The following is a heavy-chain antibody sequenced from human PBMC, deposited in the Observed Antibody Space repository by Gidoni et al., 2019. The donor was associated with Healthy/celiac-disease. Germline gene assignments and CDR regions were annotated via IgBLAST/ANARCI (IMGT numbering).Heavy chain of an antibody. V-gene: IGHV1-46*01. CDR2: INPRGGST. CDR3: ARVGQQLGRDWFDP. J-gene: IGHJ5*02. D-gene: IGHD6-13*01. CDR1: GYTFTSYY. Sequence: QVQLVQSGAEVKKPGASVKVSCKASGYTFTSYYMHWVRQAPGQGLDGMGIINPRGGSTSYAQKFQGRVTMTRDTSTSTVYMELSSLRSEDTAVYYCARVGQQLGRDWFDPWGQGTLVTVSS.